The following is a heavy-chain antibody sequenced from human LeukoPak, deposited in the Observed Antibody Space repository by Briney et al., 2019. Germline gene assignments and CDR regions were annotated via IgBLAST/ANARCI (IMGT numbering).Heavy chain of an antibody. D-gene: IGHD3-10*01. V-gene: IGHV3-23*01. CDR1: GFAFSSYA. J-gene: IGHJ4*02. Sequence: KTGGSLRLSCAASGFAFSSYAMSWVRQAPGKGLEWFSAISGSGGSTYYADSVKGRFTISRDNSKNTLYLQMNSLRAEDTAVYYCAKDNLWFGELLTYFDYWGQGTLVTVSS. CDR3: AKDNLWFGELLTYFDY. CDR2: ISGSGGST.